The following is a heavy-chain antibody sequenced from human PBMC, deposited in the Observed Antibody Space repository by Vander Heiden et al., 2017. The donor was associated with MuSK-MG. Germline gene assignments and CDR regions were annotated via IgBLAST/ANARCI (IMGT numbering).Heavy chain of an antibody. CDR3: ATSGTTVITMFDY. Sequence: EVQLVQSRAEVKKPGESLKISRKGSGYSFTSYWMGGVRQMPGKGLGWMGIIYPGDSDTSDSPSVQGQVTISADKSSSTAYLQWSSLKASDTAMYYCATSGTTVITMFDYWCQGPLVTVAS. CDR1: GYSFTSYW. CDR2: IYPGDSDT. J-gene: IGHJ4*02. D-gene: IGHD4-17*01. V-gene: IGHV5-51*03.